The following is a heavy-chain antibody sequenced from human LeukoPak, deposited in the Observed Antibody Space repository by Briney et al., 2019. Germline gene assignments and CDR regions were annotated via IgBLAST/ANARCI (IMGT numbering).Heavy chain of an antibody. V-gene: IGHV4-59*01. Sequence: SETLSLTCTVSGGSISNYYWSWIRQPPGKGPEWIGYIYYSGSTNYNPSLKSRVTISVDMSKNQFSLKLSSMTAADTAVYYCASGAYGSGNFGYWGQGTLVTVSA. J-gene: IGHJ4*02. CDR2: IYYSGST. CDR3: ASGAYGSGNFGY. D-gene: IGHD3-10*01. CDR1: GGSISNYY.